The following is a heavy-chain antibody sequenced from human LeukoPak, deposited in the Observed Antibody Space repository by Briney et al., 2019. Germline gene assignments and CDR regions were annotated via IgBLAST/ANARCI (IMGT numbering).Heavy chain of an antibody. D-gene: IGHD3-10*01. J-gene: IGHJ4*02. CDR1: GGSISSSSYY. CDR3: ARDDVGYYYGPTPGGY. CDR2: IYYSGST. Sequence: SETLSLTCTVSGGSISSSSYYWGWIRQPPGKGLEWIGSIYYSGSTYYNPSLKSRVTISVDTSKNQFSLKLSSVTAADTAVYYCARDDVGYYYGPTPGGYWGQGTLVTVSS. V-gene: IGHV4-39*07.